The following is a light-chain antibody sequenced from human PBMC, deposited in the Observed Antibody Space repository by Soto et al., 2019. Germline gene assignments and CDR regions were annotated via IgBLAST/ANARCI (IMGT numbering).Light chain of an antibody. CDR1: QSVSSN. Sequence: IAMTQPRATLSHSAGSRSTLSCTASQSVSSNLAWYQQKPGQAPRVLIYDISTRATGIPTRFSGSGSGTEFTLTIISLQSEDFAVYHCQQHNSCPLTFGGGPKV. J-gene: IGKJ4*01. CDR2: DIS. CDR3: QQHNSCPLT. V-gene: IGKV3D-15*01.